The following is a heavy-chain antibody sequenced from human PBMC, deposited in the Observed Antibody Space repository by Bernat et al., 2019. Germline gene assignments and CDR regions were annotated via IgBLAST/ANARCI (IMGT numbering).Heavy chain of an antibody. V-gene: IGHV3-49*04. CDR1: GFTFGDYA. CDR2: IRSKAYGGTT. CDR3: TRGEKKFDY. Sequence: EVQLVESGGGLVQPGRSLRLSCTASGFTFGDYAMSWVRQAPGKGLEWVGFIRSKAYGGTTESAASVKGRFTISRDDSKSIAYLQMNSLKNEDTAVYYCTRGEKKFDYWGQGTLVTVSS. J-gene: IGHJ4*02.